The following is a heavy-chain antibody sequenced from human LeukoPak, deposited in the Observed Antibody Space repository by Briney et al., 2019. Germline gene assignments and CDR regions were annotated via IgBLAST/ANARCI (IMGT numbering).Heavy chain of an antibody. CDR2: IYYSGST. D-gene: IGHD2-2*02. V-gene: IGHV4-59*12. Sequence: NPSETLSLTCTVSGGSISSYYWSWIRQPPGKGLEWVGYIYYSGSTNYNPSLKSRVTISVDTSKNQFPLKLSSVTAADTAVYYCASRCSSTSCYKSPWGQGTLVTVSS. CDR3: ASRCSSTSCYKSP. J-gene: IGHJ5*02. CDR1: GGSISSYY.